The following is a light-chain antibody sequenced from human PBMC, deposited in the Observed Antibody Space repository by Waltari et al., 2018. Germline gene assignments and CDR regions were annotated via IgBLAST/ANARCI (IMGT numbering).Light chain of an antibody. CDR1: QDISSH. V-gene: IGKV1-9*01. CDR3: QQHNSNPRT. J-gene: IGKJ1*01. CDR2: KAS. Sequence: DIQMTQSPSSLSASVGDRVTITCRASQDISSHLAWYQQKPGKAPKVLIYKASTLQSGVASRFSGSGSGTDFTLTISSLQPEDFATYYGQQHNSNPRTFGQGTKVEIK.